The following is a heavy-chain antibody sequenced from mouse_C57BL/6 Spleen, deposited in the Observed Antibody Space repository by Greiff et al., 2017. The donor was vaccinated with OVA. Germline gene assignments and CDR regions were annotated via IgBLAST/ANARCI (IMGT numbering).Heavy chain of an antibody. D-gene: IGHD2-12*01. CDR3: ARREALRRYAMDY. CDR2: INPNNGGT. CDR1: GYTFTDYN. V-gene: IGHV1-18*01. J-gene: IGHJ4*01. Sequence: VQLQQSGPELVKPGASVKIPCKASGYTFTDYNMDWVKQSHGKSLEWIGDINPNNGGTIYNQKFKGKATLTVDKSSSTAYMELRSLTSEDTAVYYCARREALRRYAMDYWGQGTSVTVSS.